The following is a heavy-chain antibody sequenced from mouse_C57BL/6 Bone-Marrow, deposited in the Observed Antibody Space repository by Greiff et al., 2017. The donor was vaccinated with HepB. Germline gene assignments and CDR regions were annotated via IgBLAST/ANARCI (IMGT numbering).Heavy chain of an antibody. CDR2: IYPRSGNT. J-gene: IGHJ2*01. CDR1: GYTFTSYG. CDR3: ARGYGSSYDFDY. V-gene: IGHV1-81*01. D-gene: IGHD1-1*01. Sequence: QVQLQQSGAELARPGASVKLSCKASGYTFTSYGISWVKQRTGQDLEWIGEIYPRSGNTYYNEKFKGKATLTADKSSSTAYMELRSLTSEDSAVYFCARGYGSSYDFDYWGQGTTLTVSS.